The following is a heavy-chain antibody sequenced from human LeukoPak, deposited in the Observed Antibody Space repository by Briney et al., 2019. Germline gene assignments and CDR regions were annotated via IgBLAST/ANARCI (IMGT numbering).Heavy chain of an antibody. CDR3: ARHVGEDDY. V-gene: IGHV4-59*08. CDR2: IYYSGST. D-gene: IGHD2-15*01. J-gene: IGHJ4*02. Sequence: PSETLSLTCTVSGGPISSYYWSWIRQPPGKGLEWIGYIYYSGSTNYNPSLKSRVTISVDTSKNQFSLKLSSVTAADTAVYYCARHVGEDDYWGQGTLVTVSS. CDR1: GGPISSYY.